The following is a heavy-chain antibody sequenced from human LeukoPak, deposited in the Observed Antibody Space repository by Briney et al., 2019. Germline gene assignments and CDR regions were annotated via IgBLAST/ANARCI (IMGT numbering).Heavy chain of an antibody. CDR1: GGTFSSYA. CDR3: ARLLRQLNYYDSRSYYFDY. V-gene: IGHV1-2*02. J-gene: IGHJ4*02. D-gene: IGHD3-10*01. CDR2: INPNSGGT. Sequence: ASVKVSCKASGGTFSSYAISWVRQAPGQGLEWMGWINPNSGGTNYAQKFQGRVTMTRDTSISTAYMELSRLRSDDTAVYYCARLLRQLNYYDSRSYYFDYWGQGTLVTVSS.